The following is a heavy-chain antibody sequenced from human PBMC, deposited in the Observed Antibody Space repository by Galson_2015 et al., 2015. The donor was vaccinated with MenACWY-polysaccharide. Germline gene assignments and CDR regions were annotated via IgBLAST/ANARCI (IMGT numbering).Heavy chain of an antibody. CDR2: TYYRSKWYN. CDR1: GDSVSSNSAA. CDR3: ARVRVVSSWFFHAFDI. J-gene: IGHJ3*02. V-gene: IGHV6-1*01. Sequence: CAISGDSVSSNSAAWNWIRQSPSRGLEWLGRTYYRSKWYNDYAVSVKSRITINPDKSKNQFSLKLSSVTAADTAVYYCARVRVVSSWFFHAFDIWGQGTMVTVSS. D-gene: IGHD6-13*01.